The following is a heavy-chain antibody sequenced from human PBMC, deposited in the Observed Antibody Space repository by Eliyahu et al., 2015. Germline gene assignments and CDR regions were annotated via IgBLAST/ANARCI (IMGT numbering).Heavy chain of an antibody. D-gene: IGHD2-15*01. CDR3: ARGPGGIWRPTYYFDY. CDR1: GYPFXGYY. Sequence: QVQLVQSGAEVKKPGAXVKXSCXASGYPFXGYYXHWVRQAPGQGLEWMGWINPNSGGTNYAQKFQGRVTMTRDTSISTAYMELSRLRSDDTAVYYCARGPGGIWRPTYYFDYWGQGTLVTVSS. CDR2: INPNSGGT. V-gene: IGHV1-2*02. J-gene: IGHJ4*02.